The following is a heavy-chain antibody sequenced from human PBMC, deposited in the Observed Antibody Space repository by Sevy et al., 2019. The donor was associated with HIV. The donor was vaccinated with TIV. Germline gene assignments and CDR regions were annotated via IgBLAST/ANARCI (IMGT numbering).Heavy chain of an antibody. V-gene: IGHV1-24*01. CDR2: FDPEDGET. CDR3: ATTKDYYESSGCPLDY. D-gene: IGHD3-22*01. Sequence: ASLKVSCKVSGYTLSQLSMHWVRQAPGKGLEWMGSFDPEDGETLYAQKLQGRVTMTEDTSIDTAYMELNSLRSEDTAVYYCATTKDYYESSGCPLDYWGQGTLVTVSS. CDR1: GYTLSQLS. J-gene: IGHJ4*02.